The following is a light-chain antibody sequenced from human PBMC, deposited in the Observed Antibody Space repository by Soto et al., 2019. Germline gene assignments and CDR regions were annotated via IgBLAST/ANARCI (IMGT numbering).Light chain of an antibody. CDR1: SIDVGGYNY. CDR3: CSYAGNSYV. Sequence: QSALTQPRSVSGSPGQSVTISCTGSSIDVGGYNYVSWHQQHPGKAPKLIIYELSQRPSGVPARFSGSKSGNTASLTISGLQADDEADYYCCSYAGNSYVFGTGTKVTVL. J-gene: IGLJ1*01. CDR2: ELS. V-gene: IGLV2-11*01.